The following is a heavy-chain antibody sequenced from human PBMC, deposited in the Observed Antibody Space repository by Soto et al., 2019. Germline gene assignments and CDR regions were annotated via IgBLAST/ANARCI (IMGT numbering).Heavy chain of an antibody. Sequence: SETLALTCDFSGASIDNSHTFLGWIRQPPVKGLEFIESVYYSGGAYYNPYIKSRVTGSVDTSKNHLSLRVNSVTGADTAVYYGLRVVEADTRHSDFDSWGQGILVTVSS. D-gene: IGHD1-26*01. V-gene: IGHV4-39*02. CDR1: GASIDNSHTF. CDR3: LRVVEADTRHSDFDS. J-gene: IGHJ4*02. CDR2: VYYSGGA.